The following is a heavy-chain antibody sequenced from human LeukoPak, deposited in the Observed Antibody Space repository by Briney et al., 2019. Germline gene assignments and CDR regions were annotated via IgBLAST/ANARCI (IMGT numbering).Heavy chain of an antibody. J-gene: IGHJ1*01. V-gene: IGHV3-21*01. D-gene: IGHD4-17*01. Sequence: GGSLRLSCAASGFTFSSYSMNWVRQAPGKGLEWVSSISRSSRHLYYADSVKGRFTISRDDAKNSVYLQMNSLRADETAVYYCVRDFDTVTTAYLQLWGQGTLLTVSS. CDR2: ISRSSRHL. CDR3: VRDFDTVTTAYLQL. CDR1: GFTFSSYS.